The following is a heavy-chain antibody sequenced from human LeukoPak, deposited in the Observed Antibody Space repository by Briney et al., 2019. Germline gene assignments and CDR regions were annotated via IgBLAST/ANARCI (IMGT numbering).Heavy chain of an antibody. CDR1: GFTVSSNY. V-gene: IGHV3-7*03. D-gene: IGHD6-13*01. CDR3: AREIPQQLVAMDV. CDR2: IKEDGTGK. Sequence: GGSLRLSCAASGFTVSSNYMSWVRQAPGKGLEGLANIKEDGTGKNHVDSVKGRFTISRDNAKNSLYLQMNGLRAEDTAVYYCAREIPQQLVAMDVWGQGTTVTVSS. J-gene: IGHJ6*02.